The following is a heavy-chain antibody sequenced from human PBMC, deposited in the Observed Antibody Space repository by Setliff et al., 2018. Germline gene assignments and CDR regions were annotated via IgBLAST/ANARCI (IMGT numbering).Heavy chain of an antibody. CDR3: ARGPRFDYESPTYRRRFDP. J-gene: IGHJ5*02. CDR1: GGSFSGYY. CDR2: INHRGTT. D-gene: IGHD3-22*01. V-gene: IGHV4-34*01. Sequence: SETLSLTCAVYGGSFSGYYWNWIRQAPGKGLEWIGEINHRGTTSYTPSLKGRVTISVVTSKNLFSLKLSSVTAADTAVYFCARGPRFDYESPTYRRRFDPWGQGTAVTVSS.